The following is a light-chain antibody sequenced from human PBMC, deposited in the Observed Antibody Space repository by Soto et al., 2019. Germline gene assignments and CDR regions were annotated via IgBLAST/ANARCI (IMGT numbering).Light chain of an antibody. Sequence: SVLTQPHSVSESPGKTVTISCTRSSGSIASNYVQWYQQRPGSAPTTVIYEDNQRPSGVPDRFSGSIDSSSNSASLTISGLKTEDEADYYCQSYDSGVVFGGGTKLTVL. J-gene: IGLJ2*01. CDR2: EDN. CDR1: SGSIASNY. V-gene: IGLV6-57*04. CDR3: QSYDSGVV.